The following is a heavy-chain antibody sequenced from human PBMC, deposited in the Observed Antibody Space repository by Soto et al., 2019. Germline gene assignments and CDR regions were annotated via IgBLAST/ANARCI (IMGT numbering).Heavy chain of an antibody. V-gene: IGHV5-10-1*01. CDR1: GYAFFSFW. Sequence: GESLKISCHGSGYAFFSFWIVWVRQVPGKGLEWVGRIDPGDSSATYSPTFQGHVTISADRSTRSAYLQWRSLRASDTAIYFCARRYCSRADCYSDSWGQGSLVTVSS. CDR3: ARRYCSRADCYSDS. J-gene: IGHJ4*02. D-gene: IGHD2-2*01. CDR2: IDPGDSSA.